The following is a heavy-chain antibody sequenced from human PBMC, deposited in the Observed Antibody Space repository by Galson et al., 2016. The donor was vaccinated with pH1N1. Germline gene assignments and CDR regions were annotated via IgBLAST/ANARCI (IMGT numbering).Heavy chain of an antibody. CDR2: ILYNGSDK. V-gene: IGHV3-30*12. CDR3: ARDESGYGDSFPDVFDI. Sequence: SLRLSCAASGFTFSSCGIYWVRQAPGKGLEWVGNILYNGSDKYYADSVKGRFTISRDSSMTTVHLQMISVSVEDTAVYFCARDESGYGDSFPDVFDIWGQGTMVTASS. CDR1: GFTFSSCG. D-gene: IGHD4-17*01. J-gene: IGHJ3*02.